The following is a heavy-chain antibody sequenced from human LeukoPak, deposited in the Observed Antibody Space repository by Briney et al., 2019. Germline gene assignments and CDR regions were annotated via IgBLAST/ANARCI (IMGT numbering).Heavy chain of an antibody. D-gene: IGHD6-19*01. Sequence: GGSLRLSCAFSGLTFSSYAMTWVRQAPGKGLEWIGRIRSKTDGGTTDYAAPVKDRVTISRDDSKNTLFLQINSLKTDDTAVYYCTTYVAVSGTRHFDSWGQGALVIVSS. CDR1: GLTFSSYA. CDR3: TTYVAVSGTRHFDS. CDR2: IRSKTDGGTT. J-gene: IGHJ4*02. V-gene: IGHV3-15*01.